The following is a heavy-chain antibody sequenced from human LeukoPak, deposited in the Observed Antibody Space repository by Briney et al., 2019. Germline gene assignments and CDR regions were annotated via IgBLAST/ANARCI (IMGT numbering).Heavy chain of an antibody. Sequence: PGRSLRLSCAASGFTFSSYGMHWVRQAPGKGLEWVAVISYDGSNKYYADSVKGRFTISRDNSKNTLYLQMNSLRAEDTAVYYCAKSTRARGILSWFDPWGQGTLVTVSS. D-gene: IGHD3-10*01. CDR3: AKSTRARGILSWFDP. J-gene: IGHJ5*02. CDR1: GFTFSSYG. CDR2: ISYDGSNK. V-gene: IGHV3-30*18.